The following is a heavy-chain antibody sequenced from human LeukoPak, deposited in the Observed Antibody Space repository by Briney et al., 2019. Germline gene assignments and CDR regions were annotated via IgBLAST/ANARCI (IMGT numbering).Heavy chain of an antibody. Sequence: ASVKASCKASGYTFTSYDINWVRQATGQGLEWMGWMNPNSGNTGYAQKFQGRVTITRNTSISTAYMELSSLRSEDTAVYYCARAKKYCSSTSCYFDYWGQGTLVTVSS. CDR2: MNPNSGNT. V-gene: IGHV1-8*03. CDR3: ARAKKYCSSTSCYFDY. D-gene: IGHD2-2*01. CDR1: GYTFTSYD. J-gene: IGHJ4*02.